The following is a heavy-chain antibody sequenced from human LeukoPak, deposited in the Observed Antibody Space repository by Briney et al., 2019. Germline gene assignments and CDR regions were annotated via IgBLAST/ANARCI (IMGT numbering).Heavy chain of an antibody. D-gene: IGHD2-15*01. CDR1: GFTFSNCW. CDR2: VKQDESKR. CDR3: ARDASLYCSGDSCYWAFDH. V-gene: IGHV3-7*01. Sequence: GGSLRLSCAASGFTFSNCWMSWVRQAPGKGLEWVANVKQDESKRYFVDSVRGRFTISRDNAKNSLYLQMNSLRAEDTAVYYCARDASLYCSGDSCYWAFDHWGQGTLVTASS. J-gene: IGHJ4*02.